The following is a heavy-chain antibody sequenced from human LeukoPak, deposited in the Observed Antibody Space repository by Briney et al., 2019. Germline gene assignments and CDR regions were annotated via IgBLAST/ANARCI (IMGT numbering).Heavy chain of an antibody. CDR2: IRSKAYGGTT. D-gene: IGHD1-26*01. Sequence: GGSLRLSCAASGFTFSSYWMSWVRQAPGKGLEWVGFIRSKAYGGTTEYAASVKGRFTISRDDSKSIAYLQMNSLKTEDTAVYHCASRSGRQWLPYFDYWGQGTLVTVSS. CDR3: ASRSGRQWLPYFDY. CDR1: GFTFSSYW. J-gene: IGHJ4*02. V-gene: IGHV3-49*04.